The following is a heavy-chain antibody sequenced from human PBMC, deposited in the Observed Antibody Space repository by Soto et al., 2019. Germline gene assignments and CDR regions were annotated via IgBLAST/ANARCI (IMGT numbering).Heavy chain of an antibody. D-gene: IGHD5-12*01. J-gene: IGHJ2*01. V-gene: IGHV4-59*08. Sequence: QVRLQESGPGLVQPSETLSLTCSVSGESITGYFWSWIRQPPGKALEWIGHIYYAAISKYHPSLGSRVTMSVDTPKNEFSLSPTSVTAADTAVYYCARPRDVAERGFRGHGWYFDVWGRGALVVVSS. CDR2: IYYAAIS. CDR1: GESITGYF. CDR3: ARPRDVAERGFRGHGWYFDV.